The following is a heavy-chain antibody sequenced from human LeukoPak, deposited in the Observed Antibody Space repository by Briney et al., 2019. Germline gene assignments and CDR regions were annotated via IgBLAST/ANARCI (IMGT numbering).Heavy chain of an antibody. CDR2: MNAGNGNT. V-gene: IGHV1-3*01. CDR3: ARVSDYYDSSGYYSTVYYYYGMDV. CDR1: GHTFTSYA. Sequence: ASVKVSCKASGHTFTSYAMHWVRQAPGQRLEWMGWMNAGNGNTKYPQKFQGRVTITRDTSASTAYMELSSLRSEDTAVYYCARVSDYYDSSGYYSTVYYYYGMDVWGQGTTVTVSS. D-gene: IGHD3-22*01. J-gene: IGHJ6*02.